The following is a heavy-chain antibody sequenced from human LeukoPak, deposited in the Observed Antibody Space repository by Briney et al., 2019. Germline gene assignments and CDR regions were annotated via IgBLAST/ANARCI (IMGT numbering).Heavy chain of an antibody. CDR2: LSAGSLTT. CDR3: AKNRSNWMVTAYDS. J-gene: IGHJ4*02. V-gene: IGHV3-23*01. D-gene: IGHD2-21*02. Sequence: GGSLRLSCAGPGFSFNKYALISVRQPPGKGLEWVSGLSAGSLTTYYADSVKGRFTISRDNYKNTLYLEMTSLRAEETAIDYCAKNRSNWMVTAYDSWGLGTLVSVSS. CDR1: GFSFNKYA.